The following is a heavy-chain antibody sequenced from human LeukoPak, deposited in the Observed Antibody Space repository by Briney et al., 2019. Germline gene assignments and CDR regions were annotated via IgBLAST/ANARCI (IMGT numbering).Heavy chain of an antibody. V-gene: IGHV1-2*06. J-gene: IGHJ4*02. Sequence: ASVKVSCKASGDTFTGYYMHWVRQAPGQGLEWMGRINPNSGGTNYAQKFQRSVTMTSDTSISTAYMELSRLRSDDTAVYHCARDFGPNYYGSGSYYFLDYWGQGTLVTVSS. CDR2: INPNSGGT. CDR3: ARDFGPNYYGSGSYYFLDY. D-gene: IGHD3-10*01. CDR1: GDTFTGYY.